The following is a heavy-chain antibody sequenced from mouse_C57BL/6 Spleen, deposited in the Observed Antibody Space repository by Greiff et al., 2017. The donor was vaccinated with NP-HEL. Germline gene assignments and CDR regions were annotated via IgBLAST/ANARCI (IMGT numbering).Heavy chain of an antibody. CDR2: INYDGSST. CDR3: ARGGYSNYGAMDY. J-gene: IGHJ4*01. V-gene: IGHV5-16*01. Sequence: EVMLVESEGGLVQPGRSMKLSCTASGFTFSDYYMAWVRQVPEKGLEWVANINYDGSSTYYLDSLKSRFIISRDNAKNILYLQMSSLKSEDTATYYCARGGYSNYGAMDYWGQGTSVTVSS. D-gene: IGHD2-5*01. CDR1: GFTFSDYY.